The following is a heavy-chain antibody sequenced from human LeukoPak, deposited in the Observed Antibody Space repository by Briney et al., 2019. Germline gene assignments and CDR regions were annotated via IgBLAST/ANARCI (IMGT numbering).Heavy chain of an antibody. CDR3: ARETVVPAAMGYYYGMDV. J-gene: IGHJ6*02. CDR1: GFTFSSYS. Sequence: GGSLRLSCAASGFTFSSYSMNWVRQAPGKGLEWVSSISSSSSYIYYADSVKGRFTISRDNAKNSLYLQMNSLRAEDTAVYYCARETVVPAAMGYYYGMDVWGQGTTVTVSS. CDR2: ISSSSSYI. V-gene: IGHV3-21*01. D-gene: IGHD2-2*01.